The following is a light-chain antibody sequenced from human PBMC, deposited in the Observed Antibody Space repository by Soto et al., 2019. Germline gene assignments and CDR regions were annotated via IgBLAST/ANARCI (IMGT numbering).Light chain of an antibody. CDR3: LLSYNGPYV. Sequence: QAVVTREPSLTVSPGGTVTLTCGSSTGAVTNGHYPYWFQQKPGQAPRTLIYDTTNRHSWTPARFSGSLLGGKAALTLSGAQPEDEAEYYCLLSYNGPYVFGTGTKGTVL. V-gene: IGLV7-46*01. CDR1: TGAVTNGHY. CDR2: DTT. J-gene: IGLJ1*01.